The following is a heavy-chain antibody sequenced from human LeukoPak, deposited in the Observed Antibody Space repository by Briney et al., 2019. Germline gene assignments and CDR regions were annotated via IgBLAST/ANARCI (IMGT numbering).Heavy chain of an antibody. D-gene: IGHD6-13*01. CDR2: INPSGGST. J-gene: IGHJ4*02. Sequence: ASVKVSCKASGYIFTSYYMHWVRQAPGQGLEWMGVINPSGGSTSYAQKFQGRVTMTRDMSTGTVYMELSSLRSEDTAVYYCARDIAAADYWGQGTLVTVSS. CDR3: ARDIAAADY. V-gene: IGHV1-46*01. CDR1: GYIFTSYY.